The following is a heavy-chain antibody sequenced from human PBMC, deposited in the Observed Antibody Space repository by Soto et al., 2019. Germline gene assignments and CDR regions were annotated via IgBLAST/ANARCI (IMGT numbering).Heavy chain of an antibody. Sequence: SVKVSCKASGFTFTSSAVQWVRQARGQRLEWIGWIVVGSGNTNYAQKFQERVTITRDMSTSTAYMELSSLRSEDTAVYYCAAGDSSGYTPDAFDIWGQGTMDTVSS. CDR1: GFTFTSSA. V-gene: IGHV1-58*01. CDR2: IVVGSGNT. J-gene: IGHJ3*02. D-gene: IGHD3-22*01. CDR3: AAGDSSGYTPDAFDI.